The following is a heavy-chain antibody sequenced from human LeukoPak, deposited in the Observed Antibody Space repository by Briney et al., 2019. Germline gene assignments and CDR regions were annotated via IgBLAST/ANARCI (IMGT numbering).Heavy chain of an antibody. J-gene: IGHJ5*01. CDR3: AKWRDYHVLPAYYVSDS. CDR2: ITGSGGNT. Sequence: AGSLRLSCEASGFPFSTYAMSWVRQAPGQGLEWLSAITGSGGNTSYAASVKGWLTISTDNSTNTVFLQMNSLRAEDTAVYYCAKWRDYHVLPAYYVSDSWGQGPLAT. D-gene: IGHD3-9*01. V-gene: IGHV3-23*01. CDR1: GFPFSTYA.